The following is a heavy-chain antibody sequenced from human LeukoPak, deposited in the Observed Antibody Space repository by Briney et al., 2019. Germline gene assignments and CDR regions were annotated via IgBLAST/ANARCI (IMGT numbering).Heavy chain of an antibody. Sequence: GGSLRLSCAASGFTFSSYSMNWVRQAPGKGLEWVSSISSSSSYIYYADSVKGRFTISRDSAKNSLYLQMNSLRAEDTAVYYCARGGRGYSGYEVDYWGQGTLVTVSS. CDR1: GFTFSSYS. CDR3: ARGGRGYSGYEVDY. D-gene: IGHD5-12*01. J-gene: IGHJ4*02. V-gene: IGHV3-21*01. CDR2: ISSSSSYI.